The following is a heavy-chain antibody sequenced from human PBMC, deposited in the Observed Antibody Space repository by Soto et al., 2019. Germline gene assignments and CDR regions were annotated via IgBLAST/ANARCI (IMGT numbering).Heavy chain of an antibody. V-gene: IGHV4-59*01. J-gene: IGHJ4*02. D-gene: IGHD1-26*01. Sequence: SETLSLTCTVSGGSISSYYWSWIRQPPGKGLEWIGYIYYSGSTNYNPFLKSRVTISVDTSKNQFSLKLSSVTAADTAVYYCASTNYYVLPRFDDWGQGTLVTVSS. CDR2: IYYSGST. CDR1: GGSISSYY. CDR3: ASTNYYVLPRFDD.